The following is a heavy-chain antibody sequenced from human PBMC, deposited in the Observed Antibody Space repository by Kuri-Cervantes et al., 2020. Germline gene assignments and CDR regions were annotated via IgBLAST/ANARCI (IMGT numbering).Heavy chain of an antibody. D-gene: IGHD3-3*01. CDR3: ARVSRRRAIFGVVIGDAFDI. Sequence: ASVKVSCKASGYNFVSYYIHWVRQAPGQGLEWMGWISAYNGGTNYAQKLQGRVTMTTDTSTSTAYMELRSLRSDDTAVYYCARVSRRRAIFGVVIGDAFDIWGQGTMVTVSS. J-gene: IGHJ3*02. V-gene: IGHV1-18*04. CDR2: ISAYNGGT. CDR1: GYNFVSYY.